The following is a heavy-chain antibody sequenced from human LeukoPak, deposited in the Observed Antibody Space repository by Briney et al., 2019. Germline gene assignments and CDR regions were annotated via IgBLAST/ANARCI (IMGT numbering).Heavy chain of an antibody. V-gene: IGHV1-2*02. CDR1: GYTFTGYY. CDR3: ARDPSTAYGYGYDFWSGLKDY. CDR2: INPNSGGT. J-gene: IGHJ4*02. Sequence: ASVKVSCTASGYTFTGYYMHWVRQAPGQGLEWMGWINPNSGGTNYAQKFQGRVTMTRDTSISTAYMELSRLRSDDTAVYYCARDPSTAYGYGYDFWSGLKDYWGQGTLVTVSS. D-gene: IGHD3-3*01.